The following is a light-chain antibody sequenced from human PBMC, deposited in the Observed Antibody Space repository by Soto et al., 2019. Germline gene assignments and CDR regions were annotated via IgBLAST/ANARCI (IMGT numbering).Light chain of an antibody. Sequence: QSVLTQPASVSGSPGQSITISCTGTSSDIGGYNYVSWYQQHPDKAPKLIIYDVGDRPSGVSNRFSGSKSGNTASLTISGLQAEDEADYYCSSYTSSSHVVFGGGTKLTVL. CDR1: SSDIGGYNY. CDR2: DVG. J-gene: IGLJ2*01. CDR3: SSYTSSSHVV. V-gene: IGLV2-14*03.